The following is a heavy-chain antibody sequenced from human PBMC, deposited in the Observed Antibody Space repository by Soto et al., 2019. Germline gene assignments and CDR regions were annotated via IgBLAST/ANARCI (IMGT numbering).Heavy chain of an antibody. CDR1: GFSLTSGVVG. CDR2: IYWNDEQ. V-gene: IGHV2-5*01. J-gene: IGHJ6*02. D-gene: IGHD6-13*01. CDR3: AHRLPGPSGYDV. Sequence: QITLKESGPTLVKPTQTLTLTCTFSGFSLTSGVVGVGWIRQPPGEALEWLALIYWNDEQYYNPSLRNRLTITRDTSKNQVVLTMTNMDPVDTVTYCCAHRLPGPSGYDVWGQGTTVTVSS.